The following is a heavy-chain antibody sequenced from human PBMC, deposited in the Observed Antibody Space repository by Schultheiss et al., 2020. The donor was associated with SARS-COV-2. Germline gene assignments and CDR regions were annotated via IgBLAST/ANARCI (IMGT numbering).Heavy chain of an antibody. D-gene: IGHD6-19*01. CDR1: GGSISSGGYY. CDR2: IDYSGRI. CDR3: ARAGIRLGPYIAVAVPFDY. J-gene: IGHJ4*02. Sequence: SETLSLTCTVSGGSISSGGYYWSWIRQSPGKGLEWIGYIDYSGRIFYNPSLKSRLTISVDTSKNQFSLKLSSVTAADTAVYYCARAGIRLGPYIAVAVPFDYWGQGTLVTVSS. V-gene: IGHV4-31*03.